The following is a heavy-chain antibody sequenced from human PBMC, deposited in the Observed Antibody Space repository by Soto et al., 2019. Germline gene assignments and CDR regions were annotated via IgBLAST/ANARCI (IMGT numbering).Heavy chain of an antibody. CDR3: VKETRAVAAKEHFDI. Sequence: EVRLLESGGGLIQPGGSRRLSCAAFGFTFYNYAMSWVRQAPGKGLEWVSDISGSGVKRNDVDSVQGRFTISRDNYKNTLYLQMHSHRVDDTAVYYCVKETRAVAAKEHFDIWGQGTLVTVTS. J-gene: IGHJ4*02. CDR2: ISGSGVKR. D-gene: IGHD2-21*02. CDR1: GFTFYNYA. V-gene: IGHV3-23*01.